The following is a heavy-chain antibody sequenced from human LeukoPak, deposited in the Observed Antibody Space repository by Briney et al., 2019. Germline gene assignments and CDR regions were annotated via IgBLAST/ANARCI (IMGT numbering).Heavy chain of an antibody. J-gene: IGHJ2*01. CDR3: AKSMTLQWRGFFDL. Sequence: GGSLRLSCAASGFTYGNYLMHWVRQAPGKGLVWVSRISPDGRSTNYADFVKGRFTVSRDNAMNTVYLQKNSLRADDTAIYYCAKSMTLQWRGFFDLWGRGTHVTVSS. CDR1: GFTYGNYL. D-gene: IGHD6-19*01. CDR2: ISPDGRST. V-gene: IGHV3-74*01.